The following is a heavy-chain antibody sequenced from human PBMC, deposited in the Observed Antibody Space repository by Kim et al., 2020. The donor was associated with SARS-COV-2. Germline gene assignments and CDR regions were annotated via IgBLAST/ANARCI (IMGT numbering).Heavy chain of an antibody. D-gene: IGHD2-2*01. Sequence: GGSLRLSCAASGFTFSSYWMHWVRQAPGKGLVWVSRINSDGSSTSYADSVKGRFTISRDNAKNTLYLQMNSLRAEDTAVYYCATSVPYCSSTSCYEGFDPWGQGTLVTVSS. J-gene: IGHJ5*02. V-gene: IGHV3-74*01. CDR1: GFTFSSYW. CDR2: INSDGSST. CDR3: ATSVPYCSSTSCYEGFDP.